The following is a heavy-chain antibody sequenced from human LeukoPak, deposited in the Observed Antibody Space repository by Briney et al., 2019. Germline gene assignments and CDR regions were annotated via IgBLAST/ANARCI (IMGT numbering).Heavy chain of an antibody. D-gene: IGHD6-13*01. V-gene: IGHV1-18*01. CDR3: ARGRGDLSAAGTLDYYYGMDV. CDR1: GYTFTSYG. J-gene: IGHJ6*02. Sequence: ASVKVSCKASGYTFTSYGISWVRQAPGQGLEWMGWISAYNGNTNYAQKLQGRVTMTTDTSTSTAYMELSSLRSEDTAVYYCARGRGDLSAAGTLDYYYGMDVWGQGTTVTVSS. CDR2: ISAYNGNT.